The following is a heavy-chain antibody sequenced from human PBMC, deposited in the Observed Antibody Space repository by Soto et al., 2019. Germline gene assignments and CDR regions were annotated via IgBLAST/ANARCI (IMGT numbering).Heavy chain of an antibody. CDR1: GGSISSGGYY. V-gene: IGHV4-31*03. Sequence: PSETLSLTCTASGGSISSGGYYWSWIRQHPGKGLEWIGYIYYSGSTYYNPSLKSRVTISVDTSKNQFSLKLSSVTAADTAVYYCARSNFYDSSGLGAFDIWGQGTMVTVSS. J-gene: IGHJ3*02. D-gene: IGHD3-22*01. CDR3: ARSNFYDSSGLGAFDI. CDR2: IYYSGST.